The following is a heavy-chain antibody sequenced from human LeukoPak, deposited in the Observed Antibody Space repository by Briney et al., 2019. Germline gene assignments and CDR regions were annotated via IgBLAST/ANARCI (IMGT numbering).Heavy chain of an antibody. J-gene: IGHJ6*03. CDR1: GFSFRTYA. CDR3: AKVRFSDYYYVDV. Sequence: GESLKISCAASGFSFRTYAMSWVRQAPGKGLEWVSGISNSGGTTYYADSVKGRFTISRDNSKNTLYLQVNSLRAEDTAVYYCAKVRFSDYYYVDVWGKGTTVTVSS. V-gene: IGHV3-23*01. CDR2: ISNSGGTT. D-gene: IGHD5-12*01.